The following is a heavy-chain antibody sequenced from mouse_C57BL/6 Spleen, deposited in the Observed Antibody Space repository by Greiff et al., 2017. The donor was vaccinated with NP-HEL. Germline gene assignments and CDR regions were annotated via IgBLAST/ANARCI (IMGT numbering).Heavy chain of an antibody. CDR3: ARFPDYYGSRYYFDY. CDR1: GYTFTSYG. D-gene: IGHD1-1*01. Sequence: VQLKQSGAELVRPGSSVKMSCKPSGYTFTSYGINWVKQRPGQGLEWIGYIYIGNGYTEYNEKFKGKATLTSYTSSSTAYMQLSSRTSEDSAIYFCARFPDYYGSRYYFDYWGQGTTLTVSS. CDR2: IYIGNGYT. J-gene: IGHJ2*01. V-gene: IGHV1-58*01.